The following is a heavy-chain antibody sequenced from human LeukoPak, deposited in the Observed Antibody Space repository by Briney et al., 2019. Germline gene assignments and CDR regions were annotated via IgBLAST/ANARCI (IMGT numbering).Heavy chain of an antibody. Sequence: GGSLRLSCAASGPTFSSYGMHWVRQAPGKGLEWVAVISHEGSNKYYADSVKGRFTISRDNSKNMMYLQMNSLRAEDTAVYYCARTREQWQVLDYWGQGTLVTVSS. CDR3: ARTREQWQVLDY. J-gene: IGHJ4*02. D-gene: IGHD6-19*01. CDR1: GPTFSSYG. CDR2: ISHEGSNK. V-gene: IGHV3-30*03.